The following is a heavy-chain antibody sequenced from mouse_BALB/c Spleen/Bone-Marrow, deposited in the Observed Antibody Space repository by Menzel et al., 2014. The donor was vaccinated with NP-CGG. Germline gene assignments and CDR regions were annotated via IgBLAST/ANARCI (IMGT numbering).Heavy chain of an antibody. CDR1: GYTFTSNT. CDR2: INPTGGYT. Sequence: QVQLQQSAAELARPGASVKMSCKASGYTFTSNTIQWVKQRPGQGLEWIGYINPTGGYTDYDQIFKDKTTLTADKSSSTAYMQLSSLTSEDSAVYYCAREGTYYAYFDFWGQGTILTVSS. CDR3: AREGTYYAYFDF. D-gene: IGHD1-1*01. J-gene: IGHJ2*01. V-gene: IGHV1-4*02.